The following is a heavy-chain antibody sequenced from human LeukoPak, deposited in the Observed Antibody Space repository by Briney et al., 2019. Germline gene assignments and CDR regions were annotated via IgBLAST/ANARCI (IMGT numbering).Heavy chain of an antibody. V-gene: IGHV4-4*07. D-gene: IGHD4-23*01. CDR1: GGSISSYY. CDR2: IYTSGST. J-gene: IGHJ6*03. CDR3: AGIYGGDSGYYYYYYMDV. Sequence: SETLSLTCTVSGGSISSYYWSWIRQPAGKGLEWIGRIYTSGSTNYSPSLKSRVTISGDPSKNQFSLKLSSVTAADTAVYYCAGIYGGDSGYYYYYYMDVWGEGTTVTVSS.